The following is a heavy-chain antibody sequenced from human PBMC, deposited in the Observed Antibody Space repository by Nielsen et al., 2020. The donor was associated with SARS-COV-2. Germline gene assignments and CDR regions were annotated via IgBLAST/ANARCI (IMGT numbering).Heavy chain of an antibody. CDR3: AGGLDSPPDLPIAY. CDR2: ISYNGNI. Sequence: GSLRLSCTVSGGSIGSHYWIWIRQPPGKGLEWLAFISYNGNIKYSPSLKSRLTMSLNTNYFSLKVTSVTTADTAVYYCAGGLDSPPDLPIAYWGQGTRVTVSS. D-gene: IGHD3-9*01. CDR1: GGSIGSHY. J-gene: IGHJ4*02. V-gene: IGHV4-59*11.